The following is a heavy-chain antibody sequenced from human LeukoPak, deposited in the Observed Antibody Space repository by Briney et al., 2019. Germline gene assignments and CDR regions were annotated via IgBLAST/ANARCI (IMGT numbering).Heavy chain of an antibody. CDR3: ARDSCGRGGEFSSSCIAVAGAFGY. CDR2: ICNSGST. J-gene: IGHJ4*02. V-gene: IGHV4-59*01. D-gene: IGHD6-19*01. Sequence: SETLSLTCTVSGGSINSYCWSWIRQPPGKGLEWVAFICNSGSTKSSPSLKSRVTISEDLSKNQFSLKLTSVAAADTAVYYCARDSCGRGGEFSSSCIAVAGAFGYWGQGTLVTVSS. CDR1: GGSINSYC.